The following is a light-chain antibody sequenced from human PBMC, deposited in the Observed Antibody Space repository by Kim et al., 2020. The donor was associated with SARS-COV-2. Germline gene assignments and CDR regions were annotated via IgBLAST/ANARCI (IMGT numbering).Light chain of an antibody. V-gene: IGLV7-46*01. CDR3: LLTYNGIRL. CDR1: AGAVTSGHY. CDR2: DIN. J-gene: IGLJ2*01. Sequence: QAVVTQEPSLTVSPGGTVTLTCGSSAGAVTSGHYPYWFQQKPGQAPRTLIYDINNGNAWTPARFSGSLPGGKAALTLSGAQPEDEADYFCLLTYNGIRLFGGGTQLTVL.